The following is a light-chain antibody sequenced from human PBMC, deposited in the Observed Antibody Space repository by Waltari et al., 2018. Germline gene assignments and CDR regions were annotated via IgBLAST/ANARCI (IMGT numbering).Light chain of an antibody. J-gene: IGLJ1*01. Sequence: QSALTQPRSVSGSPGQSVTISCNGTSSDVGTYDRVSWYQQSLGKAPKLMIYDVSKRPSAIPRLFSVSNSGNTVSLTLSGRQAEDEAYYYFCSLAGAYTYVFGTGTNVTVL. CDR1: SSDVGTYDR. CDR3: CSLAGAYTYV. V-gene: IGLV2-11*01. CDR2: DVS.